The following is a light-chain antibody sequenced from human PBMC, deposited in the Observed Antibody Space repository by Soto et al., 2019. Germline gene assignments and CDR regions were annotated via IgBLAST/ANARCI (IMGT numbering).Light chain of an antibody. J-gene: IGKJ5*01. CDR3: QQDYNLPFT. CDR1: QSIDSNY. V-gene: IGKV3D-7*01. Sequence: EIGITQCRGSVSLSVVAAVILTSRSGQSIDSNYLSWYQQKAGQAPRLLISDASTRATGIPARFSGSGSGTDITLTISSLQAEDFAVYYCQQDYNLPFTSGQGTRLEIK. CDR2: DAS.